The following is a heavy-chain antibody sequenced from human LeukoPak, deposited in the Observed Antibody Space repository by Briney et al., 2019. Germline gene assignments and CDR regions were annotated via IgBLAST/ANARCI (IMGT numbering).Heavy chain of an antibody. CDR3: ARDVSESEIC. D-gene: IGHD5/OR15-5a*01. CDR2: ISLGDRTI. V-gene: IGHV3-11*01. J-gene: IGHJ4*02. CDR1: GFTFSDYY. Sequence: GGSLRLSCAASGFTFSDYYMGWIRQTPGKGLEWVAYISLGDRTIKYGDTVKGRFTISRDNARNSLYLQMNSLRAEDTAVYYCARDVSESEICWGQGTLVTVSS.